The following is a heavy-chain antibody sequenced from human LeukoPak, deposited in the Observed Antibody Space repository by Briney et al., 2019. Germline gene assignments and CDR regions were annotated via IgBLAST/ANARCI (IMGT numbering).Heavy chain of an antibody. D-gene: IGHD3-10*01. CDR1: GYSFTSYG. CDR2: ISAHNGNT. CDR3: AIDLVNYFHF. Sequence: GASVKVSCKASGYSFTSYGISWVRQAPGQGLEWMGWISAHNGNTKYAQEVQGRVTMTTDTSTSTDYMEMRSLRSDDTAVYYCAIDLVNYFHFWGQGTLVTVSS. J-gene: IGHJ4*02. V-gene: IGHV1-18*01.